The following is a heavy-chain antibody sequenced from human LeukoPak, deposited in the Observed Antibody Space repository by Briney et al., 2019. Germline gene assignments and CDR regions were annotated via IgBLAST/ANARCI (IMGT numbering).Heavy chain of an antibody. CDR1: GYTFTSYD. J-gene: IGHJ6*03. Sequence: WASVKVSCKASGYTFTSYDINWVRQATGQGLEWMGWMNPKSGNTGYALKFQGRVTMTRNTSISTAYMELSSLRSDDTAMYYCARGQKQWLVKNYYYYMDVWGKGTTVTVSS. D-gene: IGHD6-19*01. CDR3: ARGQKQWLVKNYYYYMDV. V-gene: IGHV1-8*01. CDR2: MNPKSGNT.